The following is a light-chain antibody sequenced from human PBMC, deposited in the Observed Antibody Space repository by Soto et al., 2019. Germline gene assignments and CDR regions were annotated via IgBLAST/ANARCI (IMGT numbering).Light chain of an antibody. CDR2: DAS. J-gene: IGKJ1*01. CDR1: QSISSW. CDR3: QQYRT. V-gene: IGKV1-5*01. Sequence: DIQMIQSPSTLSASVGDRVTITCRASQSISSWLAWYQQKPGKAPKLLIYDASSLESGVPSRFSGSGSGTEFTLTISSLQPDDFATYYCQQYRTFGQGTKVDIK.